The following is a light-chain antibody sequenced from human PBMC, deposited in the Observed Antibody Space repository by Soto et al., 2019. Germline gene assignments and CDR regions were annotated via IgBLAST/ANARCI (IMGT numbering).Light chain of an antibody. CDR3: QQYGNSPRFT. V-gene: IGKV3-20*01. CDR1: QGVSSNS. CDR2: GAS. J-gene: IGKJ3*01. Sequence: IVLTQSPGTLSLSPGERATLSCRASQGVSSNSLAWYQQKPGQAPRLLIYGASSRTTGIPDRFSASGSGTDFTLTIYSLEPEDLPVYYCQQYGNSPRFTFGPGTTVEI.